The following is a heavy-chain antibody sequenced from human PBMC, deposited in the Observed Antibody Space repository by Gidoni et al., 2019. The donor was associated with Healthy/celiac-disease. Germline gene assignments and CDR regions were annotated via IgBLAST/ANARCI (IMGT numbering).Heavy chain of an antibody. CDR2: MNPNSGTT. D-gene: IGHD2-21*02. V-gene: IGHV1-8*01. CDR1: GYTFTSYD. CDR3: ARGGGGNSARVDY. Sequence: QVQLVQSGAEVKKPGASVQVSCKASGYTFTSYDINWVRQATGQGLEWMGWMNPNSGTTGYAQNFQGRVTMTRKTTISTAYMELRRRRSEDTAVYYCARGGGGNSARVDYWGQGTLVTVSS. J-gene: IGHJ4*02.